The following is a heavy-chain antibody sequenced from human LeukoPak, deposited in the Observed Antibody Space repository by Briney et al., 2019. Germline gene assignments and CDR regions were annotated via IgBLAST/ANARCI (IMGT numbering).Heavy chain of an antibody. CDR3: ATLGPPIY. CDR2: ISSDASSI. Sequence: AGGSLRLSCAASGFTFSSYWMHWVRQAPGKGLMWVSRISSDASSILYADSVKGRFTIFRDNAKNTLYLQMNSLRAEDTAVYYCATLGPPIYWGQGTLVTVSS. J-gene: IGHJ4*02. V-gene: IGHV3-74*01. CDR1: GFTFSSYW.